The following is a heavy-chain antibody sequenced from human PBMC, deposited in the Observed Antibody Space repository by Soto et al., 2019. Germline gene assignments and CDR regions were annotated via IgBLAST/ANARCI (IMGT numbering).Heavy chain of an antibody. CDR1: GYTFASCC. Sequence: ASVKVCCKASGYTFASCCISWVRQAPGQGLEWMGWISAYNGNTNYAQKLQGRVTMTTDTSTSTAYMELRSLRSDDTAVYYCARESTSYYDPSSFDYWGQGTLVTVSS. D-gene: IGHD3-10*01. CDR3: ARESTSYYDPSSFDY. CDR2: ISAYNGNT. V-gene: IGHV1-18*01. J-gene: IGHJ4*02.